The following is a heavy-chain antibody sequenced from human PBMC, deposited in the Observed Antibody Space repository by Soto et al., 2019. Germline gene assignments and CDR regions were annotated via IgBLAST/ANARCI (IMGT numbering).Heavy chain of an antibody. D-gene: IGHD1-1*01. J-gene: IGHJ3*02. CDR2: ITSSGSTI. CDR1: GFTFSDYY. CDR3: ARDELNPLPDAAFDI. Sequence: QVQLVESGGGLVKPGGSLRLSCAASGFTFSDYYMSWIRQAPGKGLEWVSYITSSGSTIYYADSVKGRFTISRDNAKNSLYLQINSLRAEDTAVYYCARDELNPLPDAAFDIWGQGTMVTFSS. V-gene: IGHV3-11*01.